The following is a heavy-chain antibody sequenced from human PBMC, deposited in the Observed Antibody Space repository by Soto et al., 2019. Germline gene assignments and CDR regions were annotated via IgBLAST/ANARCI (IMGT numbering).Heavy chain of an antibody. D-gene: IGHD1-26*01. CDR3: ARDLRVGAPRRTYYYGMDV. V-gene: IGHV3-53*01. J-gene: IGHJ6*02. CDR1: GFTVSSNY. Sequence: PWGSLRLSCAASGFTVSSNYMSWVRQAPWKGLEWVSVIYSGGSTYYADSVKGRFTISRDNSKNTLYLQMNSLRAEDMAVYYCARDLRVGAPRRTYYYGMDVWGQGTTVTVSS. CDR2: IYSGGST.